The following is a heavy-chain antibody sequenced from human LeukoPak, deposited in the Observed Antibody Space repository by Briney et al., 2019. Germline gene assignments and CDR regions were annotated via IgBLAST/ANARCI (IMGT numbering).Heavy chain of an antibody. Sequence: ASVKVSCKASGGTFSSYAISWVRQAPGQGLEWMGWINTNTGNPTYAQGFTGRFVFSLDTSVSTAYLQISSLKAEDTAVYYCARDRITMVRGVTRVNWFDPWGQGTLVTVSS. V-gene: IGHV7-4-1*02. J-gene: IGHJ5*02. CDR3: ARDRITMVRGVTRVNWFDP. D-gene: IGHD3-10*01. CDR1: GGTFSSYA. CDR2: INTNTGNP.